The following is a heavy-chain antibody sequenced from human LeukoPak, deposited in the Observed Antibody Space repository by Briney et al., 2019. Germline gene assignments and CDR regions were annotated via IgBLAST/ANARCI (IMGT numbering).Heavy chain of an antibody. CDR1: GYSFTIYW. Sequence: GESLKISCKSPGYSFTIYWISWVRQLPGKGLEWMGTIDPSDSYTNYSPSFQGHVTISADRSTSTAYLQWSSLKASDTAMYFCARIGRKYYFDYWGQGSLVTVSS. CDR3: ARIGRKYYFDY. J-gene: IGHJ4*02. V-gene: IGHV5-10-1*01. CDR2: IDPSDSYT.